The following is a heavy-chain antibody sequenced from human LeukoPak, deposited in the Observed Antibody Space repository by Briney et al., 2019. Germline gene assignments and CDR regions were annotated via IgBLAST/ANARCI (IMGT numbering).Heavy chain of an antibody. CDR3: ARRKDGVDV. J-gene: IGHJ6*02. CDR2: IYPGDSDT. Sequence: GGSLKISCKGSGYGFTSYWIAWVRQMPGKGLEWMGIIYPGDSDTRYSPSFQGLLTISADKSISTAYLQWSSLKASDTATYYCARRKDGVDVWGQGTTVTVSS. V-gene: IGHV5-51*01. CDR1: GYGFTSYW.